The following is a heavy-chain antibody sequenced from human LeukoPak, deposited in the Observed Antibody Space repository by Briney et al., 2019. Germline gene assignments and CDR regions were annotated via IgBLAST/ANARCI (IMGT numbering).Heavy chain of an antibody. CDR3: ALLLWFGDKSDY. CDR1: GYTFTSYD. J-gene: IGHJ4*02. V-gene: IGHV1-8*01. Sequence: ASVKVSCKASGYTFTSYDINWVRQATGQGLEWMGWMNPNSGNTGYAQKFQGRVTMTRNTSISTAYMELSGLRSEDTAVYYCALLLWFGDKSDYWGQGTLVTVSS. D-gene: IGHD3-10*01. CDR2: MNPNSGNT.